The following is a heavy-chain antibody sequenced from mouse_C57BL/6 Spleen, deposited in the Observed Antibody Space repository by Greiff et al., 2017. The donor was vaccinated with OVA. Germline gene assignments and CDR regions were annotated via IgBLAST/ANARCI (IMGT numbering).Heavy chain of an antibody. V-gene: IGHV1-50*01. CDR2: IDPSDSYT. CDR3: ARSGPYSNYVRFDY. J-gene: IGHJ2*01. Sequence: QVQLQQPGAELVKPGASVKLSCKASGYTFTSYWMQWVKQRPGQGLEWIGEIDPSDSYTNYNQKFKGKATLTVDTSSSTAYMQLSSLTSEDSAVYYCARSGPYSNYVRFDYWGQGTTLTVSS. CDR1: GYTFTSYW. D-gene: IGHD2-5*01.